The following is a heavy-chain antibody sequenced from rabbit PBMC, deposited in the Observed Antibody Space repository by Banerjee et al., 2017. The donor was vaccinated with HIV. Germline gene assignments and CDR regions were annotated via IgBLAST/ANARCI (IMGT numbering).Heavy chain of an antibody. CDR2: IYTGSSGST. CDR1: GFTFSSYW. V-gene: IGHV1S40*01. CDR3: AKAGNPAGGYAPYYGMDL. D-gene: IGHD6-1*01. J-gene: IGHJ6*01. Sequence: QSLEESGGDLVKPGASLTLTCTASGFTFSSYWICWVRQAPGKGLEWIGCIYTGSSGSTYYATWAKGRFTISKTSSTTVTLQMASLTAADTATYFCAKAGNPAGGYAPYYGMDLWGPGTLVTVS.